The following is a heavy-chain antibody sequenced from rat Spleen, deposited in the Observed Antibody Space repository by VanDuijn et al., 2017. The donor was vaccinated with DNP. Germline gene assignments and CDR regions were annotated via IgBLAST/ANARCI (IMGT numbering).Heavy chain of an antibody. CDR2: ISYDGGST. D-gene: IGHD1-6*01. J-gene: IGHJ2*01. CDR1: GFPFSNYV. Sequence: EVQLVESGGGLVQPGRSLKLSCAASGFPFSNYVMAWVRQAPTKGLEWVASISYDGGSTYYGDSVKGRFTISRDNAKSTLYLQMDSLRSEDSATYYCVTPAHYGYKGDYWGQGVLVTVSS. CDR3: VTPAHYGYKGDY. V-gene: IGHV5-20*01.